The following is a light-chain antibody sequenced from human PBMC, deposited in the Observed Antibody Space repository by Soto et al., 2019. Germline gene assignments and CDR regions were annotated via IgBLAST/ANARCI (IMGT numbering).Light chain of an antibody. CDR1: ITDIGGYKY. CDR3: GSFESSGAYV. V-gene: IGLV2-14*01. J-gene: IGLJ1*01. Sequence: QSALTQPASVSGSLGQSITISCTGTITDIGGYKYVSWYQQNPGTAPKLMIYEVTKRPSGISDRFSASKSGNTASLTISGLQAEDEADYYCGSFESSGAYVFGTGTKVTVL. CDR2: EVT.